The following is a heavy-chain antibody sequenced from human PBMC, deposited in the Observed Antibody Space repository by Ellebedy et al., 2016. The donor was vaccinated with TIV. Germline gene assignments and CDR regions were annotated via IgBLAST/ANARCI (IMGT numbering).Heavy chain of an antibody. Sequence: SETLSLTXAVSGGSISSGGYYWSWIRQHPGKGLEWIGYIYYSGSTYYNPSLKSRVTISVDTSKNQFSLKLSSVTAADTAVYYCARDRGYYGMDVWGQGTTVTVSS. V-gene: IGHV4-31*11. CDR2: IYYSGST. CDR3: ARDRGYYGMDV. J-gene: IGHJ6*02. CDR1: GGSISSGGYY.